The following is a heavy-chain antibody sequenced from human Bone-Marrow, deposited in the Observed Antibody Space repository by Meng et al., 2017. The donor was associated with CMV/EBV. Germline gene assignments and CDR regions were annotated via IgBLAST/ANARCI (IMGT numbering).Heavy chain of an antibody. CDR3: AKVYYETGRYPTYAFDI. D-gene: IGHD3-22*01. J-gene: IGHJ3*02. Sequence: GESLKISCVASGFSVSNNYMTWVRPGPGKGLEWDSVLYSGGSAYYADFVKSRFTISRDESKNILNVQMNSLRAEDTVLYYCAKVYYETGRYPTYAFDIWGQGTMVTVSS. CDR1: GFSVSNNY. CDR2: LYSGGSA. V-gene: IGHV3-53*01.